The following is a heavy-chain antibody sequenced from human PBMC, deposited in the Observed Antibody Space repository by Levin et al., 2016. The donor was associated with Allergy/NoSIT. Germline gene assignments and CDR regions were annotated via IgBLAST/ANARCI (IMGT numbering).Heavy chain of an antibody. Sequence: GESLKISCAASGFTFSDYYMSWIRQAPGKGLEWVSYISSSGSTIYYADSVKGRFTISRDNAKNSLYLQMNSLRAEDTAVYYCAAGRDTAMVTDYYGMDVWGQGTTVTVSS. CDR3: AAGRDTAMVTDYYGMDV. D-gene: IGHD5-18*01. CDR2: ISSSGSTI. V-gene: IGHV3-11*01. CDR1: GFTFSDYY. J-gene: IGHJ6*02.